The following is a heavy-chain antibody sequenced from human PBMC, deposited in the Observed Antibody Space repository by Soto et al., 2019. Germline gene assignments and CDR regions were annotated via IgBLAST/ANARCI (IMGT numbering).Heavy chain of an antibody. Sequence: GASVKVSCKASGYTFTSYGISWVRQAPGQGLEWMGWISAYNGNTNYAQKLQGRVTMTTDTSTSTAYMELRSLRSDDTAVYYCASSALKALMVYAIPPYFDYWGQGTLVTVSS. V-gene: IGHV1-18*01. J-gene: IGHJ4*02. CDR3: ASSALKALMVYAIPPYFDY. D-gene: IGHD2-8*01. CDR1: GYTFTSYG. CDR2: ISAYNGNT.